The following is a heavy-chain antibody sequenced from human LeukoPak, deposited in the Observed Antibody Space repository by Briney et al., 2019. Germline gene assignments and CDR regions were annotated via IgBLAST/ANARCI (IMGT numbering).Heavy chain of an antibody. V-gene: IGHV4-61*02. CDR3: ARDDRWGGDTFDI. CDR2: IYTSGST. Sequence: SQTLSLTCTVSGGSISSGSYSWPWIRQPAGKGLEWIGRIYTSGSTNYNPSLKSRVTISVDTSKNQFSLKLSSVTAADTAVYFCARDDRWGGDTFDIWGQGTMVTVSS. D-gene: IGHD3-16*01. CDR1: GGSISSGSYS. J-gene: IGHJ3*02.